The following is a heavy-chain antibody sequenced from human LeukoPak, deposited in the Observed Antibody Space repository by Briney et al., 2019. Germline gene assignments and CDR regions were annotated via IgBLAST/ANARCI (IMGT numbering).Heavy chain of an antibody. CDR1: GGSISSHY. J-gene: IGHJ3*02. Sequence: SETLSLTCTVSGGSISSHYWSWIRQPPGKGLEWIGYIYYSGSTNYNPSLKSRVTISVDTSKNQFSLKLSSVTAADTAVYHCARDPGSWAFDIWGQGTMVTVSS. V-gene: IGHV4-59*11. CDR3: ARDPGSWAFDI. D-gene: IGHD3-10*01. CDR2: IYYSGST.